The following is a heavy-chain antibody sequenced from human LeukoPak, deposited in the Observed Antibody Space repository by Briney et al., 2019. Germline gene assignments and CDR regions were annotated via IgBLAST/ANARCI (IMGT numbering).Heavy chain of an antibody. CDR3: TRDMIRGVPDYIDY. D-gene: IGHD3-10*01. Sequence: GGSLRLSCAASGFTFSSYSMNWVRQAPGKGLEWVSYISSSSSTIYYADSVKGRFTISRDNSKSTLYLQMNSLRIEDTGFYYCTRDMIRGVPDYIDYWGQGTLVTVSS. V-gene: IGHV3-48*01. CDR2: ISSSSSTI. J-gene: IGHJ4*02. CDR1: GFTFSSYS.